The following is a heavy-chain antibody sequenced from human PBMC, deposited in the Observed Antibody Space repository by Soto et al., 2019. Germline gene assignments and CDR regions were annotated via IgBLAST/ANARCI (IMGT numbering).Heavy chain of an antibody. V-gene: IGHV1-2*02. CDR2: INCNSGGT. Sequence: ASVKVSCKATGYTFSDTYMHWVRQAPGQGLEWMGWINCNSGGTNYAQRFQGRVTVTRDTSINTAYMELSRLRSDDTAVYYCARGPRESGEWLLFDYWGQGALVTVSS. J-gene: IGHJ4*02. CDR1: GYTFSDTY. D-gene: IGHD3-3*01. CDR3: ARGPRESGEWLLFDY.